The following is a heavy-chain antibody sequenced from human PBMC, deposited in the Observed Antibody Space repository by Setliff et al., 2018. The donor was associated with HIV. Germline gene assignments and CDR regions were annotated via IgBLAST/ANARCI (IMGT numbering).Heavy chain of an antibody. D-gene: IGHD5-12*01. J-gene: IGHJ4*02. CDR3: AGRRDGYNSAPWRNDN. V-gene: IGHV4-34*01. CDR2: MYYCGST. CDR1: GGSFSDNY. Sequence: PSESLSLTWAPYGGSFSDNYWSWIRQPPGKGLDWIGSMYYCGSTYYNSSLKSRVTISVDTSRKQFSLKLRSVTAADTAVYYCAGRRDGYNSAPWRNDNWGQGTLVTVSS.